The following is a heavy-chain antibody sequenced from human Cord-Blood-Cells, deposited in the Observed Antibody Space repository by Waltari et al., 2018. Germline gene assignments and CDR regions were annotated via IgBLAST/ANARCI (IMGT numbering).Heavy chain of an antibody. CDR3: ARDLNPSLDGSARDY. CDR2: INPSGGST. J-gene: IGHJ4*02. CDR1: GYPFTSYY. V-gene: IGHV1-46*01. Sequence: QVQLVQSGAEVTTPGASVQVSCKAAGYPFTSYYMHWVRSAPGQGLEWMGIINPSGGSTSYAQKFQGRVTMTRDTSTSTVYMELSSLRSEDTAVYYCARDLNPSLDGSARDYWGQGTLVTVSS. D-gene: IGHD3-10*01.